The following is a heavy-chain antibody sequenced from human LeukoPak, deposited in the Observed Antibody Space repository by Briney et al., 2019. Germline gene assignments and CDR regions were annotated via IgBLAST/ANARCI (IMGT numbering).Heavy chain of an antibody. D-gene: IGHD1-20*01. CDR2: ISGSGGST. CDR1: GSTFSSYA. Sequence: GGSLRLSCAASGSTFSSYAMSWVRQAPGKGLEWVSAISGSGGSTYYADSVKGRFTISRDNSKNTLYLQMNSLRAEDTAVYYCAKDASKWNPTLRYMDVWGKGTTVTVSS. CDR3: AKDASKWNPTLRYMDV. J-gene: IGHJ6*03. V-gene: IGHV3-23*01.